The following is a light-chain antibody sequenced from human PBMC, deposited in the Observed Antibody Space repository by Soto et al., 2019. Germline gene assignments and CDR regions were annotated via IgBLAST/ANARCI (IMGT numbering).Light chain of an antibody. V-gene: IGKV3-11*01. Sequence: EIVLTQSPATLSLSPGERATLSCRASQSISSFLAWYQQKPGQAPRLLIYDSYNRATGIPARFSGSGSGTDFTLTISSLEPEDFAVYYWQHRSNGPAFTFGQGTKLEIK. CDR3: QHRSNGPAFT. J-gene: IGKJ2*01. CDR1: QSISSF. CDR2: DSY.